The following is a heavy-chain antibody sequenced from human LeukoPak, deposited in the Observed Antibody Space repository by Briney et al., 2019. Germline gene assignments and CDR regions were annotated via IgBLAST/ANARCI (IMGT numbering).Heavy chain of an antibody. CDR3: ARVLQQLVFDI. Sequence: PSETLSLTCAVYGGSFSGYYWSWIRQPPGKGLEWIGEINHSGSTNYNPSLKSRVTISVDTSKNQFSLKLSSVTAADTAVYYCARVLQQLVFDIWGQGTMVTVSS. CDR2: INHSGST. CDR1: GGSFSGYY. D-gene: IGHD6-6*01. V-gene: IGHV4-34*01. J-gene: IGHJ3*02.